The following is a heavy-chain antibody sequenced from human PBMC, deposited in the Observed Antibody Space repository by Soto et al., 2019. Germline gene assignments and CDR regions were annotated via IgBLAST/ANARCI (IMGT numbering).Heavy chain of an antibody. V-gene: IGHV3-33*01. Sequence: QVQLVESGGGVVQPGRSLRLSCAASGFTFSSYGMHWVRQAPGKGLEWVAVIWYDGSNKYYADSVKGRFTISRDNSKNTLYLQMNSLRAEDTAVYYCARERMDTAMARELYYYYGMDVWGQGTTVTVSS. CDR1: GFTFSSYG. CDR2: IWYDGSNK. J-gene: IGHJ6*02. D-gene: IGHD5-18*01. CDR3: ARERMDTAMARELYYYYGMDV.